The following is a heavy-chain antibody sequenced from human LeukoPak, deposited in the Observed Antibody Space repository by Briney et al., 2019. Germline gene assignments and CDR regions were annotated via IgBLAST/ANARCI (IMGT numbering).Heavy chain of an antibody. Sequence: SSETLSFTCTVSGGSISSYYWSWIRQPPGKGLEWIGYIYYSGSTNYNPSLKSRVTISVDTSKNQFSLKLSSVTAADTAVYYCARDASSWTDAFDIWGQGTMVTVSS. D-gene: IGHD6-6*01. V-gene: IGHV4-59*01. J-gene: IGHJ3*02. CDR2: IYYSGST. CDR1: GGSISSYY. CDR3: ARDASSWTDAFDI.